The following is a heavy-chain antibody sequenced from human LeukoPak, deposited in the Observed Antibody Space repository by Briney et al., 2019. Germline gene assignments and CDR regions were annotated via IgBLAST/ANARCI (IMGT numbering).Heavy chain of an antibody. J-gene: IGHJ4*02. V-gene: IGHV3-7*01. Sequence: GGSLRLSCAASGFTFSSYWMSWVRQAPGRGLEWVANIKQDGSEKYYVDSVKGRFTISRDNAKNSLYLQMNSLRAEDTAVYYCARDKSVYYDTSGSLFDYWGQGTLVTVSS. CDR2: IKQDGSEK. CDR3: ARDKSVYYDTSGSLFDY. D-gene: IGHD3-22*01. CDR1: GFTFSSYW.